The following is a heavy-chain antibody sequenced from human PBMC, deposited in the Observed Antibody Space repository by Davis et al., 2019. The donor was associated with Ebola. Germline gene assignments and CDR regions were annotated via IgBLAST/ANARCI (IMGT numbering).Heavy chain of an antibody. V-gene: IGHV3-30*04. J-gene: IGHJ4*02. CDR2: ISYDGSNK. CDR3: ALFPGWELR. Sequence: GESLKISCAASGFTFSSYAMHWVRQAPGKGLEWVAVISYDGSNKYYADSVKGRFTISRDNSKNTLYLQMNSLRAEDTAVYYCALFPGWELRWGQGTLVTVSS. CDR1: GFTFSSYA. D-gene: IGHD1-26*01.